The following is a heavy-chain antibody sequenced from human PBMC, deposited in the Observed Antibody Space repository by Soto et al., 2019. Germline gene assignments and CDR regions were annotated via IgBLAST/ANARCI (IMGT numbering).Heavy chain of an antibody. CDR1: GFTVSSYA. D-gene: IGHD6-6*01. CDR2: ISYDGSNK. V-gene: IGHV3-30-3*01. Sequence: PWGSPRLSCAASGFTVSSYAIHGVRQEPGKGLEWVAVISYDGSNKYYADSVKGRFTISRDNSKNTLYLQMNSLRAEDTAVYYSARGLIAARPGGSYYYYGMDVWGQGTTVTVSS. CDR3: ARGLIAARPGGSYYYYGMDV. J-gene: IGHJ6*02.